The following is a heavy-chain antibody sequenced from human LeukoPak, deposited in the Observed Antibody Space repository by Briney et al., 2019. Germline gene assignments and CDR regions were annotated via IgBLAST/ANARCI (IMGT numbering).Heavy chain of an antibody. D-gene: IGHD5-24*01. V-gene: IGHV4-34*01. Sequence: SETLSLTCAVYGGSFSGYYWSWIRQPPGEGLEWIGEINHSGSTNYNPSLKSRVTISVDTSKNQFSLKLSSVTAADTAVYYCARREMATWFRRYYFDYWGQGTLVTVSS. CDR1: GGSFSGYY. CDR3: ARREMATWFRRYYFDY. J-gene: IGHJ4*02. CDR2: INHSGST.